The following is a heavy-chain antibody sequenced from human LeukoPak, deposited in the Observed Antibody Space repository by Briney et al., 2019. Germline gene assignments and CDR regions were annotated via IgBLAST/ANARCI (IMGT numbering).Heavy chain of an antibody. J-gene: IGHJ5*02. CDR3: ARSKFLHHGDYGGINWFDP. V-gene: IGHV3-53*01. CDR2: IYSGGST. D-gene: IGHD4-17*01. Sequence: GGSLRLSCAASGFTVSSNYMSWVRQAPGKGLEWVSVIYSGGSTYYADSVKGRFTISRDNSENTLYLQMNSLRAEDTAVYYCARSKFLHHGDYGGINWFDPWGQGTLATVSS. CDR1: GFTVSSNY.